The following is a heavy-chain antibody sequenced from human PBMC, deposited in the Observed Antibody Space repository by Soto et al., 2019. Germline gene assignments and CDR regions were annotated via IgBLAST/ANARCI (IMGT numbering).Heavy chain of an antibody. D-gene: IGHD6-19*01. CDR2: ISAYNGNT. Sequence: QVQLVQSGAEVKKPGASVKVSCKASGYTFTSYGISWVRQAPGQGLEWMGWISAYNGNTNYAQKLQGRVTMTTDTSTSTAYMELRSLRSDDTAVYYCARDEGIREQWLAPRDEYFQHWAQGTLVTVSS. J-gene: IGHJ1*01. V-gene: IGHV1-18*01. CDR3: ARDEGIREQWLAPRDEYFQH. CDR1: GYTFTSYG.